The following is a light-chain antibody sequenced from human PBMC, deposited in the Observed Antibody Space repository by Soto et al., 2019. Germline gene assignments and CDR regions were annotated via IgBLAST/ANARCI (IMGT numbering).Light chain of an antibody. J-gene: IGLJ2*01. CDR2: AND. CDR3: AAWDDSLNSVI. V-gene: IGLV1-40*01. Sequence: QSVLTQPPSVSGAPGQRLTISCAGTSSNIGAGFDVHWYQQLPGTAPKLLIYANDDRPSGVPDRFSGSTSGTSASLAITGLQAEDAADYYCAAWDDSLNSVIFGGGTKLTVL. CDR1: SSNIGAGFD.